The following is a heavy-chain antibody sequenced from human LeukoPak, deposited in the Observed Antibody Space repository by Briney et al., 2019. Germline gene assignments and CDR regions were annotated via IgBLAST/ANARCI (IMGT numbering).Heavy chain of an antibody. CDR2: IYYSGKT. V-gene: IGHV4-39*01. J-gene: IGHJ4*02. CDR3: ARQTGSGLFILP. D-gene: IGHD3/OR15-3a*01. Sequence: SETLSLTCTVSGVSISSSNSYWGWIRHPPGKGLEWSVSIYYSGKTYYNTSLKRQCAISIDTSKNQFSLSLTSVTAADTAVYYCARQTGSGLFILPGGQGTLVTVSS. CDR1: GVSISSSNSY.